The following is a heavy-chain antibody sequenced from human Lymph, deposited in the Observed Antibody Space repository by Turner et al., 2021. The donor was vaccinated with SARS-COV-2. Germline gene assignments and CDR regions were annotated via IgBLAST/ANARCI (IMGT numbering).Heavy chain of an antibody. Sequence: EVQLLESGGGLVQPGGSLRLSCAASGFTFNNYAMSWVRQAPGKGLEWVSTISGSGGSTYHADSVKGRFTISRDNSKNTLYLQMKGLRAEDTAVYYCANLYPTVSWEFPYAMDVWGQGTTVTVSS. V-gene: IGHV3-23*01. CDR1: GFTFNNYA. CDR3: ANLYPTVSWEFPYAMDV. D-gene: IGHD3-16*01. CDR2: ISGSGGST. J-gene: IGHJ6*02.